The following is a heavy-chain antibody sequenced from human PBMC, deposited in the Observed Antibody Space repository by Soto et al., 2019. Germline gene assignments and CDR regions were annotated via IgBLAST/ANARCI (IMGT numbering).Heavy chain of an antibody. CDR3: ARHVVVAATNFDAFDI. J-gene: IGHJ3*02. CDR2: IYPGDSDT. D-gene: IGHD2-15*01. CDR1: GYSFTSYW. Sequence: GESLKIPCKGSGYSFTSYWIGWGRQMPGKGLEWMGIIYPGDSDTKYSPSFQGQVTISADKSISTAYLQWSSLKASDTAMYYCARHVVVAATNFDAFDIWGQGTMVTVSS. V-gene: IGHV5-51*01.